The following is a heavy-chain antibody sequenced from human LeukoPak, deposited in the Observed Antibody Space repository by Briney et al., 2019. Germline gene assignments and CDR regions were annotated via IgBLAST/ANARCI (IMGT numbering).Heavy chain of an antibody. D-gene: IGHD2-21*01. CDR1: GDSINNFC. CDR3: ARESPNGDWNI. CDR2: IYSSGST. Sequence: SETLSLTCTVSGDSINNFCYIWIRQPAGKGPEWIGRIYSSGSTNYNASLKSRATMSVDASKNQFSLQLTSVSAADTAVYYCARESPNGDWNIWGQGILVTVSS. J-gene: IGHJ4*02. V-gene: IGHV4-4*07.